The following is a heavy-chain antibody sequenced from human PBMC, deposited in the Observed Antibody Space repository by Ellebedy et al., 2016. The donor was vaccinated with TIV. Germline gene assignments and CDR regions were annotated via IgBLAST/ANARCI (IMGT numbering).Heavy chain of an antibody. CDR2: TWHNGVKE. J-gene: IGHJ4*02. CDR3: ARDDDTNSRYSRFDY. V-gene: IGHV3-33*01. Sequence: PGGSLRLSCAASGFTFSYYGIHWVRQAPGKGLEWVAVTWHNGVKEYFADTVKGRFTISRDKSKSTVFLQMNSLRAEDTAVYYCARDDDTNSRYSRFDYWGQGTLVTVSS. D-gene: IGHD3-22*01. CDR1: GFTFSYYG.